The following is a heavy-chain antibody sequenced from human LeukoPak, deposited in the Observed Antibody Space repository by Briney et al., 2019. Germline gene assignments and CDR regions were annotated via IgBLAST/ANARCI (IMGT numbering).Heavy chain of an antibody. CDR2: IYDTGST. CDR3: ARAPIVGANYYYGMDV. Sequence: PGGSLRLSCAASGFTVSSNYMSWVRQAPGKGLEWVSVIYDTGSTFYADSVKGRFTISRDNSKNTLFLQMNSLRAEDTAVYYCARAPIVGANYYYGMDVWGQGTTVTVSS. J-gene: IGHJ6*02. V-gene: IGHV3-66*01. CDR1: GFTVSSNY. D-gene: IGHD1-26*01.